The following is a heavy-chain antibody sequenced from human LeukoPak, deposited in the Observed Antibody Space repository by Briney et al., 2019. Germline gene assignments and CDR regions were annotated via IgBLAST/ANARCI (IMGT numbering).Heavy chain of an antibody. CDR1: GASINTYY. D-gene: IGHD2-15*01. V-gene: IGHV4-4*07. CDR3: ARVGGPVPAALEDAFDL. Sequence: SETLSLTRNVSGASINTYYWSWIRQSAGGGLEFIGRVYTSGSPDYNPSLKSRVIMSADTSKNQFSLKLRSVTAADTALYYCARVGGPVPAALEDAFDLWGQGILVTVSS. CDR2: VYTSGSP. J-gene: IGHJ3*01.